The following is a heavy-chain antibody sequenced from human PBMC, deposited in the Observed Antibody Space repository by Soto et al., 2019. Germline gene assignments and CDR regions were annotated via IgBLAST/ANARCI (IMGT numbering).Heavy chain of an antibody. CDR2: INPNSGGT. D-gene: IGHD6-13*01. V-gene: IGHV1-2*02. CDR1: LYTFTVYY. CDR3: ARDTKIDSSWYAGAWGRYGMDV. J-gene: IGHJ6*02. Sequence: GASVKVSCKASLYTFTVYYMHWGRQAPGQVLECIRWINPNSGGTNYAQKFQGRVTMTRDTSISTAYMELSRLRSDDTAVYYCARDTKIDSSWYAGAWGRYGMDVWGQGTTVTVSS.